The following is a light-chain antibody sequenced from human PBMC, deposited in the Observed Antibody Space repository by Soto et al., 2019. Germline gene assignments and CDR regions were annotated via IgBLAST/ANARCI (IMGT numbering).Light chain of an antibody. CDR2: GAS. J-gene: IGKJ5*01. Sequence: EIVMTQYPATLSLSPGERATLSCRASQSVGRNLAWYQQKPGQAPRLLISGASTRATDIPARFSGSGSGTEFTLTISSMKSEDFAVYYCQQYGSTITFGQGTRLEIK. V-gene: IGKV3-15*01. CDR3: QQYGSTIT. CDR1: QSVGRN.